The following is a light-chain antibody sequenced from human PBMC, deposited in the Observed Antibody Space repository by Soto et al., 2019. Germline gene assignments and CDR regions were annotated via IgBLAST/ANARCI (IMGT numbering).Light chain of an antibody. CDR2: GAS. Sequence: EIVMAQSPATLSVSPGERATLSCRASQSVSNNVAWYQQKPGQAPRLLIYGASSRATGIPARFSGSGFGTEFALTISSLQSEDVAVYYCQQYNKWPLYTFGLGTKLEIK. J-gene: IGKJ2*01. CDR3: QQYNKWPLYT. CDR1: QSVSNN. V-gene: IGKV3-15*01.